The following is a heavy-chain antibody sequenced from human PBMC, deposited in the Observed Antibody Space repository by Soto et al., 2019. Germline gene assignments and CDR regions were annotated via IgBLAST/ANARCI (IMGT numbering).Heavy chain of an antibody. Sequence: GGSLRLSCAASGFTFSSYSMNWVRQAPGKGLEWVSSISTSSSYISYADSVKGRFTISRDNAKNSLDLQMNSLRAEDTAVYYCARHARGLTYDAFDIWGQGTMVTVSS. CDR2: ISTSSSYI. D-gene: IGHD3-10*01. CDR1: GFTFSSYS. CDR3: ARHARGLTYDAFDI. V-gene: IGHV3-21*01. J-gene: IGHJ3*02.